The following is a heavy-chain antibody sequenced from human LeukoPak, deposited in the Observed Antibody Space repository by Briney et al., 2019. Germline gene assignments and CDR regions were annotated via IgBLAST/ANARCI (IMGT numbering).Heavy chain of an antibody. CDR3: ARDRGLAAAGPFDP. Sequence: SETLSLTCTVSGGSISSGSYYWSWIRQPAGKGLEWIGRTYTSGSTNYNPSLKSRVTISVDTSKNQFSLKLSSVTAADTAVYYCARDRGLAAAGPFDPWGQGTLVTVSS. D-gene: IGHD6-13*01. CDR1: GGSISSGSYY. J-gene: IGHJ5*02. CDR2: TYTSGST. V-gene: IGHV4-61*02.